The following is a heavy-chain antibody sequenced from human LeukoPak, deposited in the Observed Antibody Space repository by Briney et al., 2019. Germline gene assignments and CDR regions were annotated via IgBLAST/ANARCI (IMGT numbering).Heavy chain of an antibody. Sequence: SETLSLTCAFYGGTFSGYRWSWIRQPPGKGLEWIGEINHSGSTNYNPSLKSRVTISVDTSNRQISLKLWSAIAADTAVYYCARGPYYDSSGYALFYWGQGSLVTVSS. CDR1: GGTFSGYR. D-gene: IGHD3-22*01. V-gene: IGHV4-34*01. J-gene: IGHJ4*02. CDR3: ARGPYYDSSGYALFY. CDR2: INHSGST.